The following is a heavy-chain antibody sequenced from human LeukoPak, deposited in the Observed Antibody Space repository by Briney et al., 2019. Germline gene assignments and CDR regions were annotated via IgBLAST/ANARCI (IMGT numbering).Heavy chain of an antibody. CDR3: AKQVDYVESKGGLDY. J-gene: IGHJ4*02. Sequence: PGRSLRLSCVASGFTFDDYAMHWVRQAPGKGLEWVSGISWNSGSIGYADSVKGRFTISRDNAKNSLYLQMNSLRAEDTALYYCAKQVDYVESKGGLDYWGQGTLVTVSS. V-gene: IGHV3-9*01. CDR1: GFTFDDYA. D-gene: IGHD4-17*01. CDR2: ISWNSGSI.